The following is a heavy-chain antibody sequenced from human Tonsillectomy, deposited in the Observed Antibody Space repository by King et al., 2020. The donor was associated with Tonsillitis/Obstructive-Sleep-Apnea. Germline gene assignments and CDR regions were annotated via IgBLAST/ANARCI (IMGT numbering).Heavy chain of an antibody. D-gene: IGHD1-1*01. CDR2: IYYSGTT. J-gene: IGHJ6*03. V-gene: IGHV4-39*02. Sequence: QLQESGPRLVKPSETLSLTCTVSGGSISSSSHYWGWIRQPPGKGLEWIGTIYYSGTTYYNPSLKSRVTISVDTSKNQFSLKLNSVTAADTAVYYCVRDSDQLGYYYYYIDVWGNGTTVTVSS. CDR3: VRDSDQLGYYYYYIDV. CDR1: GGSISSSSHY.